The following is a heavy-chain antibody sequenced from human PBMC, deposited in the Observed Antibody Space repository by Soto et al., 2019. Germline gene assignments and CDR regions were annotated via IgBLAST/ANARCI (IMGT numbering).Heavy chain of an antibody. CDR1: GGTFSSYA. V-gene: IGHV1-69*13. CDR2: IIPIFGTA. CDR3: ARDRSTPLSSGPTRITHDPEYFQH. J-gene: IGHJ1*01. D-gene: IGHD3-22*01. Sequence: SVKVSCKASGGTFSSYAISWVRQAPGQGLEWMGGIIPIFGTANYAQKFQGRVTITADESTSTAYMELSSLRSEDTAVYYCARDRSTPLSSGPTRITHDPEYFQHWGQGTLVTVSS.